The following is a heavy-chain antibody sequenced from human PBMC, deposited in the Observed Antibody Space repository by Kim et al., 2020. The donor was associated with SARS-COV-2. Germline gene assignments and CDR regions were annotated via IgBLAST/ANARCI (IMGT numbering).Heavy chain of an antibody. Sequence: GGSLRLSCAASGFTFSNYGMHWVRQAPGKGLEWVAFISYDGSNKYYADSVKGRFTLSRDNSKNTLYLQMDSLRVEDTAVYYCAKRRFKGYCSGGYCYSFDYWGQGTLVTVSS. D-gene: IGHD2-15*01. V-gene: IGHV3-30*18. J-gene: IGHJ4*02. CDR3: AKRRFKGYCSGGYCYSFDY. CDR2: ISYDGSNK. CDR1: GFTFSNYG.